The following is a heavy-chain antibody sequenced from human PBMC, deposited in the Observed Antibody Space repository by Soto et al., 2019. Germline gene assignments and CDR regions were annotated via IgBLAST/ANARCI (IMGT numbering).Heavy chain of an antibody. V-gene: IGHV3-23*01. Sequence: EVQLLESGGGLVQPGGSLRLSCAASGFTFSSYAMSWVRQAPGKGLEWVSAISGSGGSTYYADSVKGRFTISRDNSKNSQFLQWNSLGAEDRAVYDCAKDARGQQLARGGVYWGQGTLVTVSS. D-gene: IGHD6-13*01. CDR1: GFTFSSYA. CDR2: ISGSGGST. CDR3: AKDARGQQLARGGVY. J-gene: IGHJ4*02.